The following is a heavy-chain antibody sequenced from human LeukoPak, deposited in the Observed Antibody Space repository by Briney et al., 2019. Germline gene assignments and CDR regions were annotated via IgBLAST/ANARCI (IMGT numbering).Heavy chain of an antibody. D-gene: IGHD6-13*01. Sequence: ASVKVSCKASGYTFTSYWIQWVRQAPGQGLEWMGLINPDGGSTAYAHRFQGRVIMTRDASTSTAYMDLSSLRSEDTAVYHCARAPRNSSTMLDFWGQGTLVTISS. CDR2: INPDGGST. CDR3: ARAPRNSSTMLDF. J-gene: IGHJ4*02. CDR1: GYTFTSYW. V-gene: IGHV1-46*01.